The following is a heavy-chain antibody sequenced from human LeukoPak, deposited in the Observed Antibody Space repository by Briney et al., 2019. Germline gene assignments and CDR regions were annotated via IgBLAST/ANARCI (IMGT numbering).Heavy chain of an antibody. Sequence: SETLSLTCSVSGGSISSYYWSWIRQPPGKGLEWIGYIYYSGSTNYNPSLKSRATISLDTSKNQFSLKLTSVAAADTAVYYCARGVAIDYWGQGTLVTVSS. V-gene: IGHV4-59*01. CDR1: GGSISSYY. CDR2: IYYSGST. CDR3: ARGVAIDY. D-gene: IGHD2-15*01. J-gene: IGHJ4*02.